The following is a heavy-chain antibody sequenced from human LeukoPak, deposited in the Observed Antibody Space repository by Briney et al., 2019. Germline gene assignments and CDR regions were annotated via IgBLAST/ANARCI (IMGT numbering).Heavy chain of an antibody. V-gene: IGHV4-61*02. CDR3: ARDRDETYYDFWSGKDYYYMDV. CDR2: IYTSGST. CDR1: GGSISSGSYY. J-gene: IGHJ6*03. D-gene: IGHD3-3*01. Sequence: SETLSLTCTVSGGSISSGSYYWSWIRQPAGKGLEWIGRIYTSGSTNYNPSLKSRVTISVDTSKNQFSLKLSSVTAADTAVYYCARDRDETYYDFWSGKDYYYMDVWGKGTTVTVSS.